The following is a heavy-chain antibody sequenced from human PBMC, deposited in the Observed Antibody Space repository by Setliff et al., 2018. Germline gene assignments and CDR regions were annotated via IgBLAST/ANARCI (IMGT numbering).Heavy chain of an antibody. V-gene: IGHV1-69*05. J-gene: IGHJ4*02. CDR2: IIPIFATT. CDR3: ATSPYSDTSTYSSNFFDY. CDR1: GGTFSSYT. Sequence: SVKVSCKASGGTFSSYTITWMRQAPGQGLEWMGRIIPIFATTDYAQKFQGRVTITTDDSTSTAYMALSSLRSEDTAVYYCATSPYSDTSTYSSNFFDYWGQGTLVTVPS. D-gene: IGHD3-22*01.